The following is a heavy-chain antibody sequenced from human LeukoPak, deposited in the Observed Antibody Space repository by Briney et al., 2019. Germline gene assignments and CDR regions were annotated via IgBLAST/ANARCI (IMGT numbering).Heavy chain of an antibody. D-gene: IGHD5-24*01. V-gene: IGHV3-7*03. CDR1: GFMFSSNW. CDR3: AKEGRSLQTY. Sequence: GGSLRLSCAASGFMFSSNWMSWVRLAPGKGLEWVANIKEDGTETYYVDSVKGRFAISRDNAKNSLYLQMNSLRVEDTAVYYCAKEGRSLQTYWGQGTLVTVSS. CDR2: IKEDGTET. J-gene: IGHJ4*02.